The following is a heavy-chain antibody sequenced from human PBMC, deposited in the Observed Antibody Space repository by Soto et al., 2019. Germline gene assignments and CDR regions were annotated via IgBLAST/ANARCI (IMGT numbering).Heavy chain of an antibody. CDR1: GFTFNIFT. J-gene: IGHJ4*02. D-gene: IGHD3-22*01. V-gene: IGHV3-30-3*01. CDR2: ISYGDNNQ. CDR3: AREGYSYESGSYYYFDY. Sequence: GGSLRLSCAASGFTFNIFTMHWVRQAPGKGLEWVAVISYGDNNQYYADSVKGRFTISRDTSKNTLYLQMNSLRPEDTAVYYCAREGYSYESGSYYYFDYWGQGTLVTVSS.